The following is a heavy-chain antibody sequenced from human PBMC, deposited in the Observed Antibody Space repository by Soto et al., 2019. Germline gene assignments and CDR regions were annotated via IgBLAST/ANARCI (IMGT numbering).Heavy chain of an antibody. D-gene: IGHD5-12*01. J-gene: IGHJ3*01. V-gene: IGHV3-23*01. CDR3: AKDLYSGSGPRAFDV. CDR2: ISGSAGSGDNT. CDR1: GFAFSNYA. Sequence: EVQLLESGGGLVQPGGSLRLSCAASGFAFSNYAMSWVRQAPGKGLEWVSTISGSAGSGDNTYYADSVKGRFTISRDNSKNTLYLQMSSLRVEATALYHCAKDLYSGSGPRAFDVWGQGRMVTVSS.